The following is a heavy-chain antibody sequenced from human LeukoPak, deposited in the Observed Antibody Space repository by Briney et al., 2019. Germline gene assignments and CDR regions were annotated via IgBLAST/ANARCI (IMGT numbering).Heavy chain of an antibody. CDR1: GGSISSSSYYW. CDR2: ISSDGSST. V-gene: IGHV3-74*01. J-gene: IGHJ6*02. Sequence: PSETLSLTCTVSGGSISSSSYYWLHWVRQAPGKGLVWVTRISSDGSSTTFADSVKGRFTLSRDNAKNTLYLQMNSLRIEDTAVYYCVRGYHYGMDVWGQGTTVIVAS. CDR3: VRGYHYGMDV.